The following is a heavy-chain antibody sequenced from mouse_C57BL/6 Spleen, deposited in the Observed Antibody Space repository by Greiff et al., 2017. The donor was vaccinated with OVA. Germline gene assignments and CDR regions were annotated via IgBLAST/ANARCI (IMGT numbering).Heavy chain of an antibody. D-gene: IGHD1-1*01. CDR3: AAYYYGHFDY. Sequence: QVQLQQPGAELVRPGTSVKLSCKASGYTFTSYWMHWVKQRPGQGLEWIGVIDPSDSYTNYNQKFKGKATLTVDTSSSTAYMQLSSLTSEDAAVYYCAAYYYGHFDYWGQGTTLTVSS. CDR2: IDPSDSYT. J-gene: IGHJ2*01. V-gene: IGHV1-59*01. CDR1: GYTFTSYW.